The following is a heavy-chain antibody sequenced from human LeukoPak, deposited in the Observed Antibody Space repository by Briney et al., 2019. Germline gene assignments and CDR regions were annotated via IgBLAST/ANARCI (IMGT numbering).Heavy chain of an antibody. Sequence: GGSLRLSCAASGFTFSSYAMHWVRQVPGKGLVWVSRINDDGSATFYADSVKGRFTISRDNAKNTLFLQINSLRAEDTAVYYCAREILAPGKTHDYWGQGTLVTVSS. V-gene: IGHV3-74*01. J-gene: IGHJ4*02. CDR1: GFTFSSYA. CDR3: AREILAPGKTHDY. CDR2: INDDGSAT.